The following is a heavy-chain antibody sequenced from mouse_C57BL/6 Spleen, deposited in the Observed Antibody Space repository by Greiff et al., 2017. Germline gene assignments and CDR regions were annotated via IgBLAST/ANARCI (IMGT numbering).Heavy chain of an antibody. J-gene: IGHJ2*01. CDR1: GYTFTSYW. CDR3: ARKGFYDYGFDY. D-gene: IGHD2-4*01. V-gene: IGHV1-69*01. Sequence: QVHVKQPGAELVMPGASVKLSCKASGYTFTSYWMHWVKQRPGQGLEWIGEIDPSDSYTNYNQKFKGKSTLTVDKSSSTAYMQLSSLTSEDSAVYYCARKGFYDYGFDYWGQGTTLTVSS. CDR2: IDPSDSYT.